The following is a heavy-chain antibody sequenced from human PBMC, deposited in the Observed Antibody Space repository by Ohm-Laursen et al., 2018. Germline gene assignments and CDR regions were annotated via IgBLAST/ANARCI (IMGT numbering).Heavy chain of an antibody. CDR3: ARELAYYDSSGLDAFDI. CDR1: GGSVSSGSYY. J-gene: IGHJ3*02. D-gene: IGHD3-22*01. Sequence: TLSLTCTVSGGSVSSGSYYWSWIRQPPGKGLEWIGYIYYSGSTNYSPSLKSRVTISVDTSKNQFSLKLSSVTAADTAVYYCARELAYYDSSGLDAFDIWGQGTMVTVSS. CDR2: IYYSGST. V-gene: IGHV4-61*01.